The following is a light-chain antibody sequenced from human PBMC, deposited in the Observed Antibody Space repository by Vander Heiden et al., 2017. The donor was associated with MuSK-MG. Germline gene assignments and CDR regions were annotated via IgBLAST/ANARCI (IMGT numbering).Light chain of an antibody. CDR1: QSVSSN. V-gene: IGKV3-15*01. CDR3: QQYNNWPPLT. J-gene: IGKJ4*01. Sequence: EIVMTQSPATLSVPPGERATLSCRASQSVSSNLAWYQQKPGQAPRLLIYGASTRATGIPARFSGSGSGTEFTLTISSLQSEDFAVYYCQQYNNWPPLTIGGGTKVEIK. CDR2: GAS.